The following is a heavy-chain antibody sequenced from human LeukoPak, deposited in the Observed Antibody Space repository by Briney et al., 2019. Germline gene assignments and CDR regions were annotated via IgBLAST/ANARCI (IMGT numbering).Heavy chain of an antibody. V-gene: IGHV3-74*01. CDR1: GFTFSNYW. Sequence: PGGSLRLSCAASGFTFSNYWMHWVRQAPGKGLVWVSHINTDGSSTSYADSVKGRFTISRDDATLYLQMNSLRAEDTAVYYCARDEYSGSYLNYFDYWGQGTLVTVSS. CDR2: INTDGSST. CDR3: ARDEYSGSYLNYFDY. J-gene: IGHJ4*02. D-gene: IGHD1-26*01.